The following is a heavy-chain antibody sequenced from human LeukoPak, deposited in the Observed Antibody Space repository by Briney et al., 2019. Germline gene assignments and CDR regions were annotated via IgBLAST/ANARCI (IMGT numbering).Heavy chain of an antibody. CDR1: GYTFTGYY. CDR3: ARQAQGYLWSGSQDYFDY. Sequence: GASVKVSCKASGYTFTGYYMHWVRQAPGQGLEWMGWINPNSGGTNYAQKFQGRVTMTRDTSISTAYMELSRLRSDDTAVYYCARQAQGYLWSGSQDYFDYWGQGTLVTVSS. J-gene: IGHJ4*02. V-gene: IGHV1-2*02. CDR2: INPNSGGT. D-gene: IGHD3-3*01.